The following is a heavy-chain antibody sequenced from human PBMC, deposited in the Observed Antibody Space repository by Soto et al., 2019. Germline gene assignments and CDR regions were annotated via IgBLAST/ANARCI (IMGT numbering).Heavy chain of an antibody. D-gene: IGHD3-3*01. Sequence: EVQLLESGGGLVQPGGSLRLSCAASGFTFSRYAMSWVRQAPGKGLEWVSGLSAGSHSTYYADSVKGRFTISRDNSKNTLYLQMNSLRVEDAAVYYCAGGFGGPTDFDNWGQGTLVTVSS. CDR1: GFTFSRYA. J-gene: IGHJ4*02. V-gene: IGHV3-23*01. CDR2: LSAGSHST. CDR3: AGGFGGPTDFDN.